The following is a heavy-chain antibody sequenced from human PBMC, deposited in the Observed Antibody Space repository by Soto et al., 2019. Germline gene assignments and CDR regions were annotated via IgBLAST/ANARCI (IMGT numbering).Heavy chain of an antibody. V-gene: IGHV1-8*01. CDR3: ARGYYYGSGSSSRPPQDV. CDR1: GYTFTSYD. J-gene: IGHJ6*04. CDR2: MNPNSGNT. Sequence: ASVKLSCTASGYTFTSYDINWVRQATRQGLEWMGWMNPNSGNTGYAQKFQGRVTMTRNTSISTAYMELSSLRSEDTAVYYCARGYYYGSGSSSRPPQDVWGKGTTVTVSS. D-gene: IGHD3-10*01.